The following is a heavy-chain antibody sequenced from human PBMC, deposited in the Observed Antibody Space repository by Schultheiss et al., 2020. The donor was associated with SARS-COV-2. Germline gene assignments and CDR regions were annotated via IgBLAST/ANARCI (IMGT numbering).Heavy chain of an antibody. CDR3: ARDGMAAALNYYYYYMDV. CDR2: IKQDGSEK. CDR1: GFTFSSYW. V-gene: IGHV3-7*05. J-gene: IGHJ6*03. Sequence: GGSLRLSCAASGFTFSSYWMSWVRQAPGKGLEWVANIKQDGSEKYYVDSVKGRFTISRDNAKNSLYLQMNSLRAEDTAVYYCARDGMAAALNYYYYYMDVWGKGTTVTVSS. D-gene: IGHD2-15*01.